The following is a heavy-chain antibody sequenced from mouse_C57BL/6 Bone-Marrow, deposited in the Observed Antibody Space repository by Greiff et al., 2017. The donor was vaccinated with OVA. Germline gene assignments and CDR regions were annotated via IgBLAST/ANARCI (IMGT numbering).Heavy chain of an antibody. CDR1: GFTFSDYG. V-gene: IGHV5-17*01. Sequence: EVKLQESGGGLVKPGGSLKLSCAASGFTFSDYGMHWVRQAPEKGLEWVAYISSGSSTIYYADTVKGRFTISRDNAKNTLFLQMTSLRSEDTAMYYCARRNDYPYYAMDYWGQGTSVTVSS. CDR3: ARRNDYPYYAMDY. CDR2: ISSGSSTI. J-gene: IGHJ4*01. D-gene: IGHD2-4*01.